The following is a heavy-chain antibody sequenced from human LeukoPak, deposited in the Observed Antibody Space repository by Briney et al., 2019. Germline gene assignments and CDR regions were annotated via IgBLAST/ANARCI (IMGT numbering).Heavy chain of an antibody. CDR2: ISYDGSNK. CDR1: GFTFSSYA. V-gene: IGHV3-30-3*01. CDR3: ARARGYCSGGSCYLLDY. D-gene: IGHD2-15*01. Sequence: GGSLRLSCAASGFTFSSYAMHWVRQAPGKGLEWVAVISYDGSNKYYADSVKGRFTISRDNSKNTLYLQMNSLRAEDTAVYYCARARGYCSGGSCYLLDYWGQGTLVTVSS. J-gene: IGHJ4*02.